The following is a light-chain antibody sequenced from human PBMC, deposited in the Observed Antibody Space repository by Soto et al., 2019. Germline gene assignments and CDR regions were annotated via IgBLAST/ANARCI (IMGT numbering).Light chain of an antibody. CDR3: MQPLQSWT. J-gene: IGKJ1*01. V-gene: IGKV2-28*01. CDR2: LGS. CDR1: QSLLHSNGYNY. Sequence: DIVMTQSPLSLPVTPGEPASISCRSSQSLLHSNGYNYLDWYLQKPGQSPQLLTYLGSNRASGVPARFSGSGSGTDFTLKISRGDAEDVGVYYCMQPLQSWTFGQGTKVEIK.